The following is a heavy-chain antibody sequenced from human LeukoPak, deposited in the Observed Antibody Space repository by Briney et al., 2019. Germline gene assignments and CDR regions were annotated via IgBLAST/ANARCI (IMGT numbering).Heavy chain of an antibody. CDR1: GDSISSSSYY. CDR3: ARMWDSRYTYGFRYFDV. J-gene: IGHJ2*01. Sequence: SETLPLTCTVSGDSISSSSYYWGWIHQPPGKGLEWIGSIFYGGSTYYNPSLKSRVTVSVDTSKNQFSPKLSSVTAADTAVYYCARMWDSRYTYGFRYFDVWGRGTLVTVSS. V-gene: IGHV4-39*01. D-gene: IGHD5-18*01. CDR2: IFYGGST.